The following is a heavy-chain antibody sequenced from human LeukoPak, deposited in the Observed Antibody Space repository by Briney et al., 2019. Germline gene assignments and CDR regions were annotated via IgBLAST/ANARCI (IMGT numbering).Heavy chain of an antibody. Sequence: SVKVSCKASGGTFSSYGITWVRQAPGQGPEWMGGIIPIFGTTNYAQKFQGRVTITADKSRSTVYMELSSLRSEDTAVYYCGFGEFNHNYYYYGMDVWGKGTTVTVSS. D-gene: IGHD3-10*01. J-gene: IGHJ6*04. CDR2: IIPIFGTT. V-gene: IGHV1-69*06. CDR3: GFGEFNHNYYYYGMDV. CDR1: GGTFSSYG.